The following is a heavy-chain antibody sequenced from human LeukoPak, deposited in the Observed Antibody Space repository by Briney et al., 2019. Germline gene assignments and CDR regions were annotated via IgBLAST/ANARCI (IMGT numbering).Heavy chain of an antibody. CDR3: ATYSSLNGRKSQY. CDR2: VKQDGSEK. J-gene: IGHJ1*01. CDR1: EVTFRNNW. V-gene: IGHV3-7*01. D-gene: IGHD3-22*01. Sequence: GGSLRLSCEVSEVTFRNNWMSWVRQAPGKGLEWVANVKQDGSEKYYVESVKGRFTISRDNAKNSLYLQMNSLRVEDTAIYYCATYSSLNGRKSQYWGHGTLVSVSS.